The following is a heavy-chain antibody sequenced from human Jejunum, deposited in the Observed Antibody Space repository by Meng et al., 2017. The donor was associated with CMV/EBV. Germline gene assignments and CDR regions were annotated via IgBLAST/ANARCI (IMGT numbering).Heavy chain of an antibody. J-gene: IGHJ6*02. V-gene: IGHV4-59*01. Sequence: VSGGPINDDYWSWIRQSPGKGLEWIGYIYYRGSTTYTPSLKSRVTISLDRSKNHFSLKVRSVTAADTAVYYCGRVNGDYYYAMDVWGQGTTVTVSS. D-gene: IGHD4-17*01. CDR1: GGPINDDY. CDR3: GRVNGDYYYAMDV. CDR2: IYYRGST.